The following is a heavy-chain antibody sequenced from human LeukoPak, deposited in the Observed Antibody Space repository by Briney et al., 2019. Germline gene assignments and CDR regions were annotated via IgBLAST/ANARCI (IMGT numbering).Heavy chain of an antibody. V-gene: IGHV3-9*03. CDR3: AKDMSSSSWYIDY. J-gene: IGHJ4*02. CDR1: GFTFDDYA. CDR2: ISWNSGSI. D-gene: IGHD6-13*01. Sequence: GRSLRLSCAASGFTFDDYAMHWVRQAPGKGLEWVSGISWNSGSIGYADSVKGRFTISRDNAKNSLYLQMNSLRAEDMALYYCAKDMSSSSWYIDYWGRGTLVTVSS.